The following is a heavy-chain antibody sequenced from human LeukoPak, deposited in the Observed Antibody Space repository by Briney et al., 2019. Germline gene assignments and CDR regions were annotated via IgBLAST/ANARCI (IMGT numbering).Heavy chain of an antibody. CDR3: ARELYDYVWWSYRAHDAFDI. CDR2: IWYDGSNK. Sequence: PGRSLRLSCAASGFTFSSYGMHWVRQAPGKGLEWVAVIWYDGSNKYYADSVKGRFTISRDNSKNTLYLQMNSLRAEDTAVYYCARELYDYVWWSYRAHDAFDIWGQGTMVTVSS. CDR1: GFTFSSYG. D-gene: IGHD3-16*02. J-gene: IGHJ3*02. V-gene: IGHV3-33*01.